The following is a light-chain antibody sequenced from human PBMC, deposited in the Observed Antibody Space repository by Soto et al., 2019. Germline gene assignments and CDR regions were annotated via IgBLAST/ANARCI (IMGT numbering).Light chain of an antibody. Sequence: QSVLTQPPSVSAAPGQRVTILCSGATSNIGHKDFAWYQQLPGAGPKHLIYENVRRPAAIPDRLSASKSGSTATLVITGLQPGDDAEYYCGRWDSSLSSVVFGGGTKVTVL. J-gene: IGLJ2*01. CDR2: ENV. CDR1: TSNIGHKD. V-gene: IGLV1-51*01. CDR3: GRWDSSLSSVV.